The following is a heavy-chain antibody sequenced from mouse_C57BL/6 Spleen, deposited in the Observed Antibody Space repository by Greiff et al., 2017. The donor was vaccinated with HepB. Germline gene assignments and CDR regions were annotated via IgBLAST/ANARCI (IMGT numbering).Heavy chain of an antibody. J-gene: IGHJ2*01. Sequence: VQLQQPGAELVKPGASVKLSCKASGYTFTSYWMQWVKQRPGQGLEWIGEIDPSDSYTNYNQKFKGKATLTVDTSSSTAYMQLSSLTSEDSAVYYCARVVAHYFDYWGQGTTLTVSS. V-gene: IGHV1-50*01. CDR1: GYTFTSYW. D-gene: IGHD1-1*01. CDR2: IDPSDSYT. CDR3: ARVVAHYFDY.